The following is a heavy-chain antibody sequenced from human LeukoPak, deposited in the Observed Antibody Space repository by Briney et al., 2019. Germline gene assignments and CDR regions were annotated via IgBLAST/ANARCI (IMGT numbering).Heavy chain of an antibody. CDR2: ISSSSSYI. Sequence: GGSLRLSCAASGFTFSSYSMNWVRQAPGKGLEWVSSISSSSSYIYYADSVKGRFTISRDNAKNSLYLQMNSLRAEDTAVYYCARDLYSRASRFDPWGQGALVTVSS. V-gene: IGHV3-21*01. D-gene: IGHD6-13*01. CDR1: GFTFSSYS. J-gene: IGHJ5*02. CDR3: ARDLYSRASRFDP.